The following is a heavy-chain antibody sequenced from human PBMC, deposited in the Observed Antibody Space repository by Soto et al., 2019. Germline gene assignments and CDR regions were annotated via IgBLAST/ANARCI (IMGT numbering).Heavy chain of an antibody. Sequence: QVQLVPSGAEVKKPESSVKVSCKPSGGTFNNYAINWVRQAPGQGLEWMGGIIPISGTTKYAQKFQGRVTITADKSASTAYIDLSSLRSEDTAVYYCARWGGISCSGGDCFKKTFDYWGQGTLVTVAS. V-gene: IGHV1-69*06. CDR1: GGTFNNYA. CDR2: IIPISGTT. J-gene: IGHJ4*02. CDR3: ARWGGISCSGGDCFKKTFDY. D-gene: IGHD2-21*02.